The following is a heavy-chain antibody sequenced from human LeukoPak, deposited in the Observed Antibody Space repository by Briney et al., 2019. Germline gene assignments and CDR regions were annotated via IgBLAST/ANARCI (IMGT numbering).Heavy chain of an antibody. J-gene: IGHJ4*02. CDR1: GYTFTSYG. CDR3: ARNYYDSSGQFYYFDY. CDR2: ISAYNGNT. D-gene: IGHD3-22*01. Sequence: ASVKVSCKASGYTFTSYGISWVRQAPGQGLEWMGWISAYNGNTNYAQKLQGRVTMTTDTSTSTAYMELRSLRFDDTAVYYCARNYYDSSGQFYYFDYWGQGTLVTVSS. V-gene: IGHV1-18*01.